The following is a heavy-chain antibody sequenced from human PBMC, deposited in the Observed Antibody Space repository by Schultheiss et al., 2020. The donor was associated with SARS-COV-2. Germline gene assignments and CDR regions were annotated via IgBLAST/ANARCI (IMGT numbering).Heavy chain of an antibody. CDR1: GGSISSGGYY. CDR2: VHYSGNT. D-gene: IGHD6-19*01. CDR3: AGGVRWLAFDY. J-gene: IGHJ4*02. Sequence: SETLSLTCTVSGGSISSGGYYWSWIRQSPGKGLEWIGYVHYSGNTNYNPSLKSRVTTSVDTSKNQFSLKLRSVTAADTALYYCAGGVRWLAFDYWGQGTLVTVSS. V-gene: IGHV4-61*08.